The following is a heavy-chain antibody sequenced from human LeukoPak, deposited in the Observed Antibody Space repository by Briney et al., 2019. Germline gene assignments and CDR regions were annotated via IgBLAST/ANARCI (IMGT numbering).Heavy chain of an antibody. CDR2: INWNGGST. CDR1: GFTFDDYG. D-gene: IGHD6-13*01. V-gene: IGHV3-20*04. Sequence: GGTLRLSCAASGFTFDDYGMSWVRQAPGKGLEWVSGINWNGGSTGYADSVKGRFTISRDNAKNSLYLQMHSLRAEDTALYYCARGGPEQPNDYWGQGTLVTVSS. J-gene: IGHJ4*02. CDR3: ARGGPEQPNDY.